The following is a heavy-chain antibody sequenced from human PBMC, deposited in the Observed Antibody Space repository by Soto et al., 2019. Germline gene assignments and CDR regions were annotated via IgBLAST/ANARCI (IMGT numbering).Heavy chain of an antibody. CDR2: ISYSGST. CDR1: DGSISSYY. D-gene: IGHD3-3*01. CDR3: ALARSGYWPFDY. J-gene: IGHJ4*02. Sequence: PSETLSLTCIVSDGSISSYYWSWIRQPPEKRLEWIGYISYSGSTDYNPSLKSRVTISVDTSKNQFSLKLSSVTAADTAMYYCALARSGYWPFDYWGQGTSVTVSS. V-gene: IGHV4-59*01.